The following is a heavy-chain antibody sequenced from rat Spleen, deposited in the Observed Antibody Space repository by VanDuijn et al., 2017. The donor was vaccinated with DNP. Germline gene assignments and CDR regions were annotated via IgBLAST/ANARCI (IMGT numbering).Heavy chain of an antibody. J-gene: IGHJ2*01. D-gene: IGHD1-6*01. CDR1: GFTFSTAW. CDR3: GGYYGPSFDY. V-gene: IGHV6-6*01. Sequence: EVQVLESGGGLVQPGDSLKLSCATSGFTFSTAWMYWYRQFPEKRLEWVARIKAKSNNYATDYTESVKGRFTISRDDSKSSIYLQMNNLKEEDTAIYYCGGYYGPSFDYWGQGVMVTVSS. CDR2: IKAKSNNYAT.